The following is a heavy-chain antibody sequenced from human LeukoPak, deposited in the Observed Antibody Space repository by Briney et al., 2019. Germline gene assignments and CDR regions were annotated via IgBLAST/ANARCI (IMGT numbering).Heavy chain of an antibody. CDR2: IYYSGST. J-gene: IGHJ4*02. V-gene: IGHV4-59*01. D-gene: IGHD3-22*01. Sequence: SETLSLTCNVSGGSISSYYWSWIRQPPGKGLEWIGYIYYSGSTNYNPSLKSRVTISVDTSKNQFSLKLSSVTAADTAVYYCARQDYRGGYYYLDSWGQGTLVTVSS. CDR3: ARQDYRGGYYYLDS. CDR1: GGSISSYY.